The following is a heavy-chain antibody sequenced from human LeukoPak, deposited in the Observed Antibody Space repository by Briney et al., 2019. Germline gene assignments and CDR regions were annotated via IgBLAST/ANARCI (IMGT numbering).Heavy chain of an antibody. CDR3: ARELYWFDP. CDR1: GFTFSNAW. V-gene: IGHV4-34*01. D-gene: IGHD5-18*01. Sequence: GSLRLSCAASGFTFSNAWMSWIRQPPGKGLEWIGEINHSGSTNYNPSLKSRVTISVDTSKNQFSLKLSSVTAADTAVYYCARELYWFDPWGQGTLVTVSS. J-gene: IGHJ5*02. CDR2: INHSGST.